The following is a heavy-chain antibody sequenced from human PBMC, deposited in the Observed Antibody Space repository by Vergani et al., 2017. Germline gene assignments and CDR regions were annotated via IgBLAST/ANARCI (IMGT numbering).Heavy chain of an antibody. CDR1: GFTFSSYW. CDR3: ARAVGYYYDSSGYFDY. CDR2: INSDGSST. Sequence: EVQLVESGGGLVQPGGSLRLSCAASGFTFSSYWMHWVRQAPGKGLVWVSRINSDGSSTSYADSVKGRFTISRDNAKNTLYLQMNRRRAEDTAVYYCARAVGYYYDSSGYFDYWGQGTLVTVSS. J-gene: IGHJ4*02. V-gene: IGHV3-74*01. D-gene: IGHD3-22*01.